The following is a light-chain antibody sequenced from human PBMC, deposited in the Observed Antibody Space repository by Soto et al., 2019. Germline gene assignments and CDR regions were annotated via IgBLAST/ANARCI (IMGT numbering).Light chain of an antibody. CDR3: QQYNDWPLT. CDR1: QSVSSN. Sequence: EKVMTQSPATLSVSPGERATLSCRASQSVSSNLAWFQQKPGQAPRLLIYSASTRATGIPARFSGSGSGTEFTLTIGSLQSEDFAVYYCQQYNDWPLTFGGGTKVDI. V-gene: IGKV3-15*01. CDR2: SAS. J-gene: IGKJ4*01.